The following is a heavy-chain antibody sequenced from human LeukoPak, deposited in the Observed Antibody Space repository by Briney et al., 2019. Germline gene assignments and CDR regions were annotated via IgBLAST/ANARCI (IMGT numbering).Heavy chain of an antibody. Sequence: SETLSLTCTVSGGSISSSSYYWGWIRQPPGKGLEWIGSIYYSGSTYYNPSLKSRVTISVDTSKNQFSLKLSSVTAADTAVYYCARIPRLLLSGMDVWGQGTTVTVS. CDR1: GGSISSSSYY. V-gene: IGHV4-39*01. CDR2: IYYSGST. J-gene: IGHJ6*02. D-gene: IGHD1-26*01. CDR3: ARIPRLLLSGMDV.